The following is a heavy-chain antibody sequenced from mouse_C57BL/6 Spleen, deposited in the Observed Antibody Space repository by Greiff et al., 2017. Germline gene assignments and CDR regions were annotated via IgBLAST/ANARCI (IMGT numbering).Heavy chain of an antibody. Sequence: QVQLKESGPELVKPGASVKISCKASGYAFSSSWMNWVKQRPGRGLEWIGRIYPGDGDTNYNGKFKGKATLTADKASSTAYMQLSSLTSEDSAVYVCEREGAITTVVATRDFDVWGTGTTVTVSA. CDR1: GYAFSSSW. D-gene: IGHD1-1*01. V-gene: IGHV1-82*01. J-gene: IGHJ1*03. CDR3: EREGAITTVVATRDFDV. CDR2: IYPGDGDT.